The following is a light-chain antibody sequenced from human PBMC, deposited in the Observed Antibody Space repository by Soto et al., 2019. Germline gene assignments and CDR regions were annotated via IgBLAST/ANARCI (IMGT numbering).Light chain of an antibody. CDR3: SSYSSNNNVL. CDR1: SSDVGGYFH. J-gene: IGLJ2*01. Sequence: QSALTQPASVSGSPEQSITISCTGTSSDVGGYFHVSWYQHHPGKAPKLIIFDVNNRPPGISNRFSGSKSGSTASLTISGLQAEDEADYYCSSYSSNNNVLFGGGTQLTVL. V-gene: IGLV2-14*03. CDR2: DVN.